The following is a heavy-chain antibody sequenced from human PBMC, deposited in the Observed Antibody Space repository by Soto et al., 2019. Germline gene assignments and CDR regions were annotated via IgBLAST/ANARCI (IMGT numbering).Heavy chain of an antibody. CDR3: KRVYSSSYHYFDY. CDR2: IYSAGSA. CDR1: GFTFSKYR. D-gene: IGHD6-13*01. J-gene: IGHJ4*02. Sequence: GGSLRLSCAASGFTFSKYRMNWVRQAPGKGLEWVSIIYSAGSADFADSVKGRFTISRDNSKNTLYLQMSSLRAEDTAVYYCKRVYSSSYHYFDYWGQGTLVTVSS. V-gene: IGHV3-66*01.